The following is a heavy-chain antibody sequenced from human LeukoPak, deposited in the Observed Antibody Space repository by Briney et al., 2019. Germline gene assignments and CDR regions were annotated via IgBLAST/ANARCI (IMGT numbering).Heavy chain of an antibody. CDR1: GGSISSYY. D-gene: IGHD6-25*01. J-gene: IGHJ6*03. V-gene: IGHV4-59*12. CDR3: AREGIAAADTYYYYYMDV. Sequence: SETLSLTCTVSGGSISSYYWSWIRQPPGKGLEWIGYIYYSGSTNYNPSLKSRVTISVDTSKNQFSLRLRSVTAADTAVYYCAREGIAAADTYYYYYMDVWGKGTWVTVSS. CDR2: IYYSGST.